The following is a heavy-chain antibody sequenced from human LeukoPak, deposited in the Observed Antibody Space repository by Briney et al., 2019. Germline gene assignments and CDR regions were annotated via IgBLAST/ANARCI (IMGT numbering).Heavy chain of an antibody. CDR3: GKDLKPGGLDV. CDR2: IMWNSATI. D-gene: IGHD7-27*01. Sequence: PGGSLRLSCAGSGFTFDEHAMHWVRQAPGKGLEGVSGIMWNSATIDYADSVKGRFTVSRDNAKNSLYLQMDSLRTEDTALYYCGKDLKPGGLDVWGQGTTVTVSS. J-gene: IGHJ6*02. CDR1: GFTFDEHA. V-gene: IGHV3-9*01.